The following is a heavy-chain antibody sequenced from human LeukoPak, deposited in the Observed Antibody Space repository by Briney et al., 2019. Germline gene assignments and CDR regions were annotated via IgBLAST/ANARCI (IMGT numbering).Heavy chain of an antibody. CDR1: GGSISSCY. D-gene: IGHD3-10*01. V-gene: IGHV4-59*01. CDR3: ARGTRLLWFGELLAWFDP. Sequence: SETLSLTCTVSGGSISSCYWSWIRQPPGKGLEWIGYIYYSGSTNYNPSLKSRVTISVDTSKNQFSLKLSSATAADTAVYYCARGTRLLWFGELLAWFDPWGQGTLVTVSS. CDR2: IYYSGST. J-gene: IGHJ5*02.